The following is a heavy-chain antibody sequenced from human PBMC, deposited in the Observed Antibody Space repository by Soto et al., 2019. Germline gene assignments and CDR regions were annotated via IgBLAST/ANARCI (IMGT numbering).Heavy chain of an antibody. CDR3: ARDPPPAYGDYDYYYYGMDV. V-gene: IGHV3-74*01. CDR1: GFTFSSYW. Sequence: PGGSLRLSCAAPGFTFSSYWMHWVRQAPGKGLVWVSRINSDGSSTSYADSVKGRFTISRDNAKNTLYLQMNSLRAEDTAVYYCARDPPPAYGDYDYYYYGMDVWGQGTTVTVSS. D-gene: IGHD4-17*01. J-gene: IGHJ6*02. CDR2: INSDGSST.